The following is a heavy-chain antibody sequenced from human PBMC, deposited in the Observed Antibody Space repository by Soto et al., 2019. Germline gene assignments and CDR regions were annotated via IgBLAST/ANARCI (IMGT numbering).Heavy chain of an antibody. CDR1: GFTFSSYG. CDR3: AKDDIVVVPAATDYYYYGMDV. J-gene: IGHJ6*02. Sequence: LRLSCAASGFTFSSYGMHWVRQAPGKGLEWVAVISYDGSNKYYADSVKGRFTISRDNSKNTLYLQMNSLRAEDTAVYYCAKDDIVVVPAATDYYYYGMDVWGQGTTVTVSS. CDR2: ISYDGSNK. V-gene: IGHV3-30*18. D-gene: IGHD2-2*01.